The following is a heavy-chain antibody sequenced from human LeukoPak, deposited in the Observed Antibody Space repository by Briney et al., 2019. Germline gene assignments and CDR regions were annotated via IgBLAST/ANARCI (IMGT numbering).Heavy chain of an antibody. Sequence: PGRSLRLSCAASGFTFSSYAMHWVRQAPGKGLEWVAVISYDGSNKYYADSVKGRFTISRDNSKNTLYLQMNSLRAEDTAVYYCARGNDYGAEGSNWFDPWGQGTLVTVSS. V-gene: IGHV3-30*04. J-gene: IGHJ5*02. CDR1: GFTFSSYA. CDR2: ISYDGSNK. CDR3: ARGNDYGAEGSNWFDP. D-gene: IGHD4-17*01.